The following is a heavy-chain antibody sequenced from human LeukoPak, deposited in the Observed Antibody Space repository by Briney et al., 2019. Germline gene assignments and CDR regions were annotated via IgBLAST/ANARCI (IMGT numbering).Heavy chain of an antibody. V-gene: IGHV3-23*01. Sequence: HPGGSLRLSCTGSGFTFSNYVMSWVRQAPGKRLEWVSGISDSSGDTDYADSVKGRFTISRDNSKNTLFLQMNSLRDEDTAVYYCVKVGGGGCWYWSPWGQGILVTVSS. CDR1: GFTFSNYV. CDR3: VKVGGGGCWYWSP. D-gene: IGHD2-8*02. CDR2: ISDSSGDT. J-gene: IGHJ5*02.